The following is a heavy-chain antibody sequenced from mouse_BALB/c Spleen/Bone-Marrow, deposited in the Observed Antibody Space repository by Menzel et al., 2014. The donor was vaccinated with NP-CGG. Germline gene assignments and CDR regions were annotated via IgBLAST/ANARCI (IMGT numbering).Heavy chain of an antibody. Sequence: VKLQESGPSLVQPSQSLSITCTVSGFSLTTYGVHWVRQSPGKGLEWLGVIWRGGSTDYNAAFMSRLSITKDNSKSQVFFKMNSLQADDTAIYYCARYLGGTMDYWGQGTSVTASS. CDR3: ARYLGGTMDY. CDR2: IWRGGST. J-gene: IGHJ4*01. D-gene: IGHD2-12*01. CDR1: GFSLTTYG. V-gene: IGHV2-5-1*01.